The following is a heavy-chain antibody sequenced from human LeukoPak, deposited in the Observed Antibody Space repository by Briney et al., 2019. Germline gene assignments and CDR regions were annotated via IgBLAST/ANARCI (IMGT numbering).Heavy chain of an antibody. CDR1: GGSISSYY. CDR3: ARAEEGMATGY. J-gene: IGHJ4*02. CDR2: IYYSGST. V-gene: IGHV4-59*01. Sequence: SETLSLTCTVSGGSISSYYWSWIRQPPGKGLEWIGYIYYSGSTNYNPSLKSRVTISVDTSKNQFSLKLSSVTAADTAVYYCARAEEGMATGYWGQGTLDTVSS. D-gene: IGHD5-24*01.